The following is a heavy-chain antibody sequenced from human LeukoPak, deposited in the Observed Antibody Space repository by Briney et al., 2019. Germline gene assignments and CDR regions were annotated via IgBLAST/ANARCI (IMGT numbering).Heavy chain of an antibody. CDR1: GFSFTDYP. V-gene: IGHV3-48*02. D-gene: IGHD3-9*01. CDR3: ATDIRYAFDY. J-gene: IGHJ4*02. CDR2: IRTTAEGAKYA. Sequence: GGSLRLSCATSGFSFTDYPMNWIRQAPGKGLEWISNIRTTAEGAKYAYYADSAKGRVTISRDDGKNTLYLHMNSLRDDDTAVYYCATDIRYAFDYWGQGILVTVSS.